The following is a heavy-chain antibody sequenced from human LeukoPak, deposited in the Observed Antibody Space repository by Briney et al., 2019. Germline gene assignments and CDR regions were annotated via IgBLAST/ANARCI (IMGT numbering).Heavy chain of an antibody. V-gene: IGHV4-39*01. D-gene: IGHD3-9*01. CDR2: IYYSGST. CDR1: GDAVSLYY. J-gene: IGHJ4*02. CDR3: ARGEYYDILTGSGLIDY. Sequence: SETLSLTCTVSGDAVSLYYWGWIRQPPGKGLEWIGSIYYSGSTYYNPSLKSRVTISVDTSKNQFSLKLSSVTAADTAVYYCARGEYYDILTGSGLIDYWGQGTLVTVSS.